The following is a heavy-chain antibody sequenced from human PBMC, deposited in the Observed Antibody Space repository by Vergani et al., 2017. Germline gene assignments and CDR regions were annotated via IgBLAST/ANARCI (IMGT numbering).Heavy chain of an antibody. D-gene: IGHD2-15*01. CDR1: GYSISSGYY. J-gene: IGHJ6*02. Sequence: QVQLQESGPGLVKPSETLSLTCAVSGYSISSGYYWGWFRQPPGKGLVWIGSIFHSGSTSYNPSLKSRVTISVDTSKNQFSLKLSSVTAADTAVYYCARLEWGYVMDVWGQGTTVTVSS. CDR2: IFHSGST. V-gene: IGHV4-38-2*01. CDR3: ARLEWGYVMDV.